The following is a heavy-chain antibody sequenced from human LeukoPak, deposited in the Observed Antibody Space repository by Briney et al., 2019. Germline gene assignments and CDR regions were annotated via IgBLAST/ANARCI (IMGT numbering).Heavy chain of an antibody. V-gene: IGHV4-34*01. Sequence: SETLSLTYAVYGGSFSGYYWSWIRQPPGKGLEWIGEINHSGSTNYNPSLKSRVTISVDTSKNQFSLKLSSVTAADTAVYYCARGRLLRRITIFGVVQYYFDYWGQGTLVTVSS. D-gene: IGHD3-3*01. CDR3: ARGRLLRRITIFGVVQYYFDY. CDR1: GGSFSGYY. J-gene: IGHJ4*02. CDR2: INHSGST.